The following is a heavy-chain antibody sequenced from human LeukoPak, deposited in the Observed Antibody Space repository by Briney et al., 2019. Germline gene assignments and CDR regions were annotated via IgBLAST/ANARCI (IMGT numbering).Heavy chain of an antibody. D-gene: IGHD6-13*01. V-gene: IGHV4-39*07. CDR1: GGSISSSSYY. Sequence: SESLSLTCTVSGGSISSSSYYWGWIRQPPGEGLEWIGSIYYSGSTYYNPSLKSRVTISVDTSKNQFSLKLSSVTAADTAVYYCARVYGAAAGGRGYFDYWGQGTLVTVSS. J-gene: IGHJ4*02. CDR2: IYYSGST. CDR3: ARVYGAAAGGRGYFDY.